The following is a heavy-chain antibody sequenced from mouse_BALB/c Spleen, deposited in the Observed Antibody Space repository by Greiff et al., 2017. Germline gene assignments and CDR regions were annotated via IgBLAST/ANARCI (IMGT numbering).Heavy chain of an antibody. Sequence: DVHLVESGAELVKPGASVKLSCTASGFNIKDTYMHWVKQRPEQGLEWIGRIDPANGNTKYDPKFQGKATITADTSSNTAYLQLSSLTSEDTAVYYCAQEGYVAYWGQGTLVTVSA. V-gene: IGHV14-3*02. CDR2: IDPANGNT. CDR3: AQEGYVAY. CDR1: GFNIKDTY. J-gene: IGHJ3*01. D-gene: IGHD3-1*01.